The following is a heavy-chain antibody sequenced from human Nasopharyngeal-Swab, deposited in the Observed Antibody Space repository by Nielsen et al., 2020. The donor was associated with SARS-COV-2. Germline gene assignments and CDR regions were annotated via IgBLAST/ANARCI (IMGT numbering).Heavy chain of an antibody. CDR3: ARGHNTYCGGDCYSLAPDY. Sequence: GGSLRLSCAASGFTFSSYGMHWVRQAPGKGLEWVAVIWYDGSNKYYADSVKGRFTISRDNSKNTLYLQMNSLRAEDTAVYYCARGHNTYCGGDCYSLAPDYWGQGTLVTASS. D-gene: IGHD2-21*02. J-gene: IGHJ4*02. V-gene: IGHV3-33*01. CDR1: GFTFSSYG. CDR2: IWYDGSNK.